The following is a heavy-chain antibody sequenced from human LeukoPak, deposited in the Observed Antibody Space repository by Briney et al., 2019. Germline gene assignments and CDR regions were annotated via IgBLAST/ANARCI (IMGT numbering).Heavy chain of an antibody. V-gene: IGHV3-7*05. D-gene: IGHD6-13*01. CDR2: IKQDGSEK. J-gene: IGHJ4*02. Sequence: GGSLRLSCVASGFSFGSYWMAWVRQAPGKGLEWVAIIKQDGSEKYCVDSVKGRFTISRDNVKNSLYLQMNSLRAEDTAVYYCAKITEAGTRAFDYWGQGTLVTVSS. CDR3: AKITEAGTRAFDY. CDR1: GFSFGSYW.